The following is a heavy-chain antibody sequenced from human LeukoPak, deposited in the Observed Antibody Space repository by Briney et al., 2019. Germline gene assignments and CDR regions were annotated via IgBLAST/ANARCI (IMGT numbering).Heavy chain of an antibody. Sequence: SVKVSCKASGGTFSSYAISWVRQAPGQGLEWMGGIIPIFGTANYAQKFQGRVTITTDESTSTAYMELSSLRSEDTAVYYCARGGYSNYGDVDYWGQGTLVTVSS. J-gene: IGHJ4*02. V-gene: IGHV1-69*05. CDR2: IIPIFGTA. D-gene: IGHD4-11*01. CDR3: ARGGYSNYGDVDY. CDR1: GGTFSSYA.